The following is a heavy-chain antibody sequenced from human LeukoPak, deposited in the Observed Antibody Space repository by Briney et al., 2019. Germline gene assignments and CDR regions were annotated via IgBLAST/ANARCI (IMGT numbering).Heavy chain of an antibody. CDR2: TRFDGSIK. D-gene: IGHD1-1*01. J-gene: IGHJ4*02. CDR1: GFIFSDYG. V-gene: IGHV3-33*01. Sequence: GRSLRLSCAVSGFIFSDYGFHWVRQAPGKGLEWVAVTRFDGSIKQYADSVKGRFTISRDDSKNTLYLQMNSLKSEDTAVYYCARWEGTRQYYFDYWGRGTLVTVSS. CDR3: ARWEGTRQYYFDY.